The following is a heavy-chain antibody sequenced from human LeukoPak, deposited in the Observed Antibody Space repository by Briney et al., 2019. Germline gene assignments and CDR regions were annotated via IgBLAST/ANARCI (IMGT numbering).Heavy chain of an antibody. CDR2: ISGSGGST. CDR1: GFTFSSYA. D-gene: IGHD3-9*01. J-gene: IGHJ4*02. CDR3: VHYDIWTGYSV. V-gene: IGHV3-23*01. Sequence: RGASVKLSCTASGFTFSSYAMSWVHQAPGKGLEWVAAISGSGGSTYYADAVKGRVTMSRDNSKDTLYMELKSLRAEDTAVYYCVHYDIWTGYSVWGQGTLVTVSS.